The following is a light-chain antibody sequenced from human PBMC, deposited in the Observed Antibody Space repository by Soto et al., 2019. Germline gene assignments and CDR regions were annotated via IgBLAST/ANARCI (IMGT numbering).Light chain of an antibody. CDR2: AAS. Sequence: DIQMTQSPSSLSASVGDRVTVTVRASQSISSYLNWYQQKPGKAPKLLIYAASSLQSGVPSRFSGSGSGTDFTLTISSLQPEDFATYYCQQSYSTPWTFGQGTRLEIK. V-gene: IGKV1-39*01. CDR1: QSISSY. CDR3: QQSYSTPWT. J-gene: IGKJ5*01.